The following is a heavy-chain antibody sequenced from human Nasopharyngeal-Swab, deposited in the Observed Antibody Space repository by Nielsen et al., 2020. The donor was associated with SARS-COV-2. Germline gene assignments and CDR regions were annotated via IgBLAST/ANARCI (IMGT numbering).Heavy chain of an antibody. V-gene: IGHV4-34*01. CDR1: GTSINSGAYY. D-gene: IGHD3-22*01. J-gene: IGHJ5*01. Sequence: SETLSLTCAVSGTSINSGAYYWTWIRQPPGKGLEWIGEINHRGSTNYNPSLKSRVTISADTSKNQFSLNLSSVTAADTAVYYCARGLVDVNMMLVVIGFSYWLDSWGQGTLVTVSS. CDR2: INHRGST. CDR3: ARGLVDVNMMLVVIGFSYWLDS.